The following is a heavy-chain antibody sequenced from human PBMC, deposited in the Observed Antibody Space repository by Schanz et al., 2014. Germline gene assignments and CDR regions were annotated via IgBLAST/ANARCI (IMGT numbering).Heavy chain of an antibody. D-gene: IGHD4-17*01. V-gene: IGHV3-33*01. Sequence: QAQLMESGGGAVQPGTSLILSCSVPGFSLNTYGIHWFRQPAGKGLEWVAVIWNNGVTKYYADSVRGRFTISRDRFQNTLYLRMSSLRAEDTAVYYCARPRFDYGEVDYWGQGTLVTVSS. CDR2: IWNNGVTK. CDR1: GFSLNTYG. J-gene: IGHJ4*02. CDR3: ARPRFDYGEVDY.